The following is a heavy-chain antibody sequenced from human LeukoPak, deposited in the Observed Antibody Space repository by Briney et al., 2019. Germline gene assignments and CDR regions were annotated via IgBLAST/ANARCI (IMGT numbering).Heavy chain of an antibody. CDR1: GFTFSSYE. CDR3: ARRFETATSYYMDV. Sequence: PGGSLRLSCAASGFTFSSYEMNWVRQAPGKGLEWVSYISSSGSTIYYADSVKGRFTISRDNAKNSLYLQMNSLRAEDTALYYCARRFETATSYYMDVWGKGTTVTVSS. V-gene: IGHV3-48*03. D-gene: IGHD2-15*01. CDR2: ISSSGSTI. J-gene: IGHJ6*03.